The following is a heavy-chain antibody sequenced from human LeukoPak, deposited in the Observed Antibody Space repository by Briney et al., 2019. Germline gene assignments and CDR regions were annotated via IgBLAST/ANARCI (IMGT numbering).Heavy chain of an antibody. D-gene: IGHD3-22*01. CDR3: ARDHIGHYYDSSGYSREGFDY. Sequence: ASVKVSCKASGGTFSSYAISWVRQAPGQGLEWMGGIIPIFGTANYAQKFQGRVTITADKSTSTAYMELSSLRSEDTAVYYCARDHIGHYYDSSGYSREGFDYWGQGTLVTVSS. CDR2: IIPIFGTA. CDR1: GGTFSSYA. V-gene: IGHV1-69*06. J-gene: IGHJ4*02.